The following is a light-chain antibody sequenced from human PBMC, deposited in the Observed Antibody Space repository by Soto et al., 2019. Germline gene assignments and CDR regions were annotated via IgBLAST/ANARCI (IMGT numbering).Light chain of an antibody. J-gene: IGKJ4*01. CDR2: DAS. CDR1: QSVSSY. CDR3: QQRSHWPLLT. V-gene: IGKV3-11*01. Sequence: EIVLTQSPATLSLSPGERATPSCRASQSVSSYLAWYQQKPGQAPRLLIYDASNGATGIPARFSGSGSGTDFTLTISSLEPEYFAVYYCQQRSHWPLLTLGGGTKVEIK.